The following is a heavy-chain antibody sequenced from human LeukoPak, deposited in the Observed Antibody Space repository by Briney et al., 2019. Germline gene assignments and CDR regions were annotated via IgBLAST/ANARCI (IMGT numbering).Heavy chain of an antibody. CDR1: GFTFSSYG. V-gene: IGHV3-23*01. J-gene: IGHJ4*02. D-gene: IGHD3-3*01. CDR3: AKASIFGVVIPGYYFDY. CDR2: ISDSGGST. Sequence: GGSLRLSCAASGFTFSSYGMSWVRQAPGKGLEWVSAISDSGGSTYYADSVKGRFTISRDNSKNTLYLQMNSLRAEDTAVYYCAKASIFGVVIPGYYFDYWGQGTLVTVSS.